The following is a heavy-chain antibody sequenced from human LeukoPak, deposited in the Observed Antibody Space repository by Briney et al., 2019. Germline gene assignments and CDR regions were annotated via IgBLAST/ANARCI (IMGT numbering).Heavy chain of an antibody. CDR3: AELGITMIGGV. CDR2: IKQDGSEK. Sequence: GGSLRLSCAASGFTFATFWLTWVRQAPGKGLEWVANIKQDGSEKYYLDSVKGRFTISRDNAKNSLYLQMNSLTAEDTAVYYCAELGITMIGGVWGKGTTVTISS. CDR1: GFTFATFW. J-gene: IGHJ6*04. V-gene: IGHV3-7*01. D-gene: IGHD3-10*02.